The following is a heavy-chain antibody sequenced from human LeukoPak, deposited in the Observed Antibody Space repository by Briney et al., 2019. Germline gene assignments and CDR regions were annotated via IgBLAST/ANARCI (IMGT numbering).Heavy chain of an antibody. V-gene: IGHV1-2*02. CDR1: GYTFTGHY. J-gene: IGHJ2*01. Sequence: ASVKVSCKASGYTFTGHYMHWVRQAPGQGPEWMGWINPNSGDTNYAQKFQGRVTLTRDASIGTAYMEMNRLTYDGTAIYYCARDVYTSGWRYFDLWGHGTLVTVSS. D-gene: IGHD6-19*01. CDR3: ARDVYTSGWRYFDL. CDR2: INPNSGDT.